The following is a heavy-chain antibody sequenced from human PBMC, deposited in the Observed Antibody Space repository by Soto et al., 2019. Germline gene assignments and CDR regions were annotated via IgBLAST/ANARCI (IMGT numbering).Heavy chain of an antibody. J-gene: IGHJ4*02. D-gene: IGHD3-22*01. CDR3: ASQSQYSSGYPFDY. CDR1: GFTFSTYS. CDR2: ISSNGGYT. V-gene: IGHV3-64*01. Sequence: EVQLVESGGGLVQPGGSLRLSCAASGFTFSTYSMHWVRQAPGKGLEYVSAISSNGGYTYYANSVKGRFTISRDNSKNTLYLQMDSLRAEDMAVYYFASQSQYSSGYPFDYWGQGTLVTVSS.